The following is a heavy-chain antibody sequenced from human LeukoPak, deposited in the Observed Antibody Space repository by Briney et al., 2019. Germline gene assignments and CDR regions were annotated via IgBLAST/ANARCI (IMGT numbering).Heavy chain of an antibody. V-gene: IGHV3-30*02. D-gene: IGHD3-16*01. CDR3: AKVPRRLPRFSDYYYYMDV. CDR2: IRYDGSNK. Sequence: GGSLRLSCAGSGFTFSSYGMHWVRQAPGKGLEWVAFIRYDGSNKYYADSVKGRFTISRDNSKNTLYLQMNSLRAEDTAVYYCAKVPRRLPRFSDYYYYMDVWGKGTTVTVSS. CDR1: GFTFSSYG. J-gene: IGHJ6*03.